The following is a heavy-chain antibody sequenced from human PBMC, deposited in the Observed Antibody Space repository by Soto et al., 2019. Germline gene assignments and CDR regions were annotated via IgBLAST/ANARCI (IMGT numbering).Heavy chain of an antibody. CDR2: ISACNGNT. CDR3: ARDYDGWFDP. Sequence: ASVKVSCKASGYTFTSYDINWVRQAPGQGLEWMGWISACNGNTNYAQKLQGRVTMTTDTSTSTAYMELRSLRSDDTAVYYCARDYDGWFDPWGQGTLVTVSS. CDR1: GYTFTSYD. J-gene: IGHJ5*02. V-gene: IGHV1-18*01. D-gene: IGHD3-3*01.